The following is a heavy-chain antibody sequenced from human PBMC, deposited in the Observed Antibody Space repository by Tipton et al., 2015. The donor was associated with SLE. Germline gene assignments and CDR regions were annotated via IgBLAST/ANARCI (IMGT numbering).Heavy chain of an antibody. Sequence: TLSLTCAVSGYSISSGYCWGWIRQPPGKGLEWIGSIYHSGSTYYNPSLESRVTISVDTSKNQFSLNLTSVTAADTAVYYCTREREGTSGTWGQGTLVTVSS. V-gene: IGHV4-38-2*02. CDR2: IYHSGST. J-gene: IGHJ3*01. CDR1: GYSISSGYC. CDR3: TREREGTSGT. D-gene: IGHD3-10*01.